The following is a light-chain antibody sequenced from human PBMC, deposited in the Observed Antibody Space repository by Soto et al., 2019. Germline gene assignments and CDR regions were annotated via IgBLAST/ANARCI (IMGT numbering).Light chain of an antibody. J-gene: IGKJ2*01. V-gene: IGKV1-5*03. Sequence: DIQMTQSPSTLSASVGDRVTITCRASQSISNWLAWYQQKPGKAPKLLIYKAINLQSGVPSRFSGSGSGTEFSLTNSGLQPDDFATYYCQRYNDFQYVFGQGTKL. CDR1: QSISNW. CDR2: KAI. CDR3: QRYNDFQYV.